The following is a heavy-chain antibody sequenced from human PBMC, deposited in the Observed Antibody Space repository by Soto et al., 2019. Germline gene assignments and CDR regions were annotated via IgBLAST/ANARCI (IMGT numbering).Heavy chain of an antibody. CDR2: ISSSSSYI. V-gene: IGHV3-21*01. CDR1: GFTFSSYS. Sequence: RLSCAASGFTFSSYSMNWVRQAPGKGLEWVSSISSSSSYIYYADSVKGRFTISRDNAKNSLYLQMNSLRAEDTAVYYCASTRSGQLRGFSFWGQGTLVTVSS. J-gene: IGHJ4*02. CDR3: ASTRSGQLRGFSF. D-gene: IGHD3-16*02.